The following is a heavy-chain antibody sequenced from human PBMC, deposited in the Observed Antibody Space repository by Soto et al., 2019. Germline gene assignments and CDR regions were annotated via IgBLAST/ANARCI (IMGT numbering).Heavy chain of an antibody. CDR3: RLTTYAFGG. V-gene: IGHV3-7*01. J-gene: IGHJ3*01. CDR2: IKQDGSER. Sequence: EVQLVESGGGLVQPGGSLRLACAGSGFTFSGYWMNWVRQAPGKGLEWVANIKQDGSERNYVDSVKGRFTISRDNAKRALYMQMKRLRSEYTAMYYGRLTTYAFGGWGQGTKVIVSS. D-gene: IGHD1-1*01. CDR1: GFTFSGYW.